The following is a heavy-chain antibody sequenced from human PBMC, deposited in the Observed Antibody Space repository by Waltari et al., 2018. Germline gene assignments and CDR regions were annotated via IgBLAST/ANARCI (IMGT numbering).Heavy chain of an antibody. D-gene: IGHD2-21*01. CDR2: INPNSGGT. V-gene: IGHV1-2*06. J-gene: IGHJ6*03. CDR3: AREVISYRSWYYYYMDV. CDR1: GYTFTGYY. Sequence: QVQLVQSGAEVKKPGASVKVSCKASGYTFTGYYIHWVRQAPGQGLEWMGRINPNSGGTNYAQKFQGRVTMTRDTSISTAYMELSRLRSDDTAVYYCAREVISYRSWYYYYMDVWGKGTTVTVSS.